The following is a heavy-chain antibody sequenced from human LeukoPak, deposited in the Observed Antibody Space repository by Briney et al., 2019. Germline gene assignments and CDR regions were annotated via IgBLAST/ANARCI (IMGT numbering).Heavy chain of an antibody. D-gene: IGHD7-27*01. CDR1: GFTFSSYS. Sequence: PGGSLRLSCAASGFTFSSYSMNWVRQAPGKGLEWVSSINSSSSYIYYADSVKGRFTISRDNAKNSLYLQMNSLRAEDTAVYYCARGLVFRGDPWGQGTLVTVSS. J-gene: IGHJ5*02. CDR2: INSSSSYI. CDR3: ARGLVFRGDP. V-gene: IGHV3-21*01.